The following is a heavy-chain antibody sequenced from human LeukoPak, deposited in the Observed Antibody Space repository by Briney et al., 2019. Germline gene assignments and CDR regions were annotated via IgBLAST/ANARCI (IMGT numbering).Heavy chain of an antibody. D-gene: IGHD3-10*01. CDR2: ISGSGGST. CDR1: GFTFSSYA. Sequence: GGSLRLSCAASGFTFSSYAMSWVRQAPGKGLEWVSAISGSGGSTYYADSVKGRFTISRDNSKNTLYLQMNSLRAEDTAVYYCAKDSLGYYYGSGSYHWFDPWGQGTLVTVSS. J-gene: IGHJ5*02. V-gene: IGHV3-23*01. CDR3: AKDSLGYYYGSGSYHWFDP.